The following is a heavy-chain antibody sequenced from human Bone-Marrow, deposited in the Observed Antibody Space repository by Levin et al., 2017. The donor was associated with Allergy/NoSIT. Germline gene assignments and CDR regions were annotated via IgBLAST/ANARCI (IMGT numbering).Heavy chain of an antibody. J-gene: IGHJ3*01. CDR1: GFSLTTSGVG. CDR3: VHRLYRYSDWSGGAFNC. CDR2: IYRDNDK. V-gene: IGHV2-5*02. D-gene: IGHD3-9*01. Sequence: KVSGPTLVKPTETLTLDCSLSGFSLTTSGVGVGWIRQPPGKALEWLALIYRDNDKRYNPSLKNRLTITKDTSKNQVALTMTNMDPVDTATYYCVHRLYRYSDWSGGAFNCWGQGTMVTVS.